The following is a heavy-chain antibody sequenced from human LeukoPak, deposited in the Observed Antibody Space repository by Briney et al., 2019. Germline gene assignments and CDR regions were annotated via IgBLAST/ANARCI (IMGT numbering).Heavy chain of an antibody. J-gene: IGHJ3*02. CDR2: FDPEDGET. V-gene: IGHV1-24*01. Sequence: ASVKVSCKVSGYTLTELSMHWVRQAPGKGLEWMGGFDPEDGETIHAQKFQGRVTMTRNTSISTAYMELSSLRSEDTAVYYCARGLYGSGSYSENDAFDIWGQGTMVTVSS. CDR3: ARGLYGSGSYSENDAFDI. CDR1: GYTLTELS. D-gene: IGHD3-10*01.